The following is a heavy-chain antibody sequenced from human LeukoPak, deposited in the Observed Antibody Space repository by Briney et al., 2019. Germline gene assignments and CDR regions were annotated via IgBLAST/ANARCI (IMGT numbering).Heavy chain of an antibody. D-gene: IGHD3-22*01. CDR1: GGSISSGDYY. V-gene: IGHV4-30-4*01. CDR3: ARVRPYYYDSSGYLYFDY. J-gene: IGHJ4*02. Sequence: SETLSLTCTVSGGSISSGDYYWSWIRQPPGKGLEWIGYIYYSGSTYYNPSLKSRVTISVDTSKNQFSLKLSSVTAEDTAVYYCARVRPYYYDSSGYLYFDYWGQGTLVTVSS. CDR2: IYYSGST.